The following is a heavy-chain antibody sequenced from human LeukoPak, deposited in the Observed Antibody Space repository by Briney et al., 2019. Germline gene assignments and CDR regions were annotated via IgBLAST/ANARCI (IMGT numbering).Heavy chain of an antibody. Sequence: GGSLRLSCAASGFTFSNYAMNWVRQAPGKGLEWVSLISGSTGSTYYADSVKGRFTISRDNSKYTLYLQMNSLRAEDTAVYYCARGEYSRSSGFDYWGQGSLVTVSS. CDR2: ISGSTGST. CDR3: ARGEYSRSSGFDY. J-gene: IGHJ4*02. D-gene: IGHD6-6*01. V-gene: IGHV3-23*01. CDR1: GFTFSNYA.